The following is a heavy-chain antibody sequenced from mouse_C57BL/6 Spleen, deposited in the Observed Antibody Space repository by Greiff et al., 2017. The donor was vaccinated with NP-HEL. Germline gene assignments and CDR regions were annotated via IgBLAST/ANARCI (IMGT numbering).Heavy chain of an antibody. CDR1: GFTFTDYY. D-gene: IGHD4-1*01. Sequence: EVQGVESGGGLVQPGGSLSLSCAASGFTFTDYYMSWVRQPPGKALEWLGFIRNKANGYTTEYSASVKGRFTISRDNSQSILYLQMNALRAEYSATYYCARHNWDYFDYWGQGTTLTVSS. J-gene: IGHJ2*01. V-gene: IGHV7-3*01. CDR2: IRNKANGYTT. CDR3: ARHNWDYFDY.